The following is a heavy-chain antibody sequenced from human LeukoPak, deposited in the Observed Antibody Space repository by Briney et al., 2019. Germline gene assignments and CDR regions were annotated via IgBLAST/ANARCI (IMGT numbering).Heavy chain of an antibody. Sequence: GGSLRLSCAASGFTFRSYGMHWVRQAPGKGLEWVAVIWYDGSNKYYADSVKGRFTISRDNSKNTLYLQMNSLRAEDTAVYYCAKDAGEVVTFSDCWGQGTLVTVSS. CDR3: AKDAGEVVTFSDC. CDR1: GFTFRSYG. V-gene: IGHV3-33*06. J-gene: IGHJ4*02. D-gene: IGHD2/OR15-2a*01. CDR2: IWYDGSNK.